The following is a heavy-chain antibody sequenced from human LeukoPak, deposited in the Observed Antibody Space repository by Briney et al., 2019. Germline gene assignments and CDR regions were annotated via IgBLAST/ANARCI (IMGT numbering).Heavy chain of an antibody. CDR2: ISSSSSYT. CDR1: GLTFSDNY. Sequence: GGSLRLSSAASGLTFSDNYMSWIRQAPGKGLEWVSYISSSSSYTNYADSVKGRFTISRDNAKNSLYLQMNSLRAEDTAVYYYARLQSPARGMDVWGQGTTVTVSS. V-gene: IGHV3-11*06. J-gene: IGHJ6*02. CDR3: ARLQSPARGMDV.